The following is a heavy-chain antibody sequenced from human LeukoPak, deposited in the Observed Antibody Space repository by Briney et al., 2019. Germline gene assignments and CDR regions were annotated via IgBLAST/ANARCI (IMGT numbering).Heavy chain of an antibody. Sequence: PGGSLRLSCAASGFTFSSYAMSWVRQAPGNGLEWVSTISGSGGSTYYADSVKGRFTISRDNSKNTLYLQMNSLRAEDTAVYCCAKYTSSWYEDYWGQGTLVTVSS. CDR3: AKYTSSWYEDY. CDR2: ISGSGGST. CDR1: GFTFSSYA. J-gene: IGHJ4*02. V-gene: IGHV3-23*01. D-gene: IGHD6-13*01.